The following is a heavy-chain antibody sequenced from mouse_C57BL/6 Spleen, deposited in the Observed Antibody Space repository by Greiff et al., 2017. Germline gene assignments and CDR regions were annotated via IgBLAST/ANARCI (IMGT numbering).Heavy chain of an antibody. CDR2: IDPETGGT. CDR3: TRSGSSYAMDY. CDR1: GYTFTDYE. V-gene: IGHV1-15*01. Sequence: VHLVESGAELVRPAASVTLSCKASGYTFTDYEMHWVKQTPVHGLEWIGAIDPETGGTAYNQKFKGKAILTADKSSSTAYMELRSLTSEDSAVYYCTRSGSSYAMDYWGQGTSVTVSS. D-gene: IGHD1-1*01. J-gene: IGHJ4*01.